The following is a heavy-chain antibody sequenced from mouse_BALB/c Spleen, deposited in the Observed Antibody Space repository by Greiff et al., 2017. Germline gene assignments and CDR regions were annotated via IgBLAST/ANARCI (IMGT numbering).Heavy chain of an antibody. CDR3: ARLGRRYAMDY. D-gene: IGHD4-1*01. Sequence: QVQLQQSGPGLVAPSQSLSITCTVSGFSLTGYGVNWVRQPPGKGLEWLGMIWGDGSTDYNSALKSRLSISKDNSKSQVFLKMNSLQTDDTARYYCARLGRRYAMDYWGQGTSVTVSS. CDR2: IWGDGST. V-gene: IGHV2-6-7*01. J-gene: IGHJ4*01. CDR1: GFSLTGYG.